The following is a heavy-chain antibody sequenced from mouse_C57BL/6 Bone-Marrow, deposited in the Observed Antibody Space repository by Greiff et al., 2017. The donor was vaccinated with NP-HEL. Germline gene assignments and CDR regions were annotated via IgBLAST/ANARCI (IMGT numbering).Heavy chain of an antibody. CDR2: INPNNGGT. J-gene: IGHJ2*01. Sequence: EVQLQQSGPELVKPGASVKIPCKASGYTFTDYNMDWVKQSHGKSLEWIGDINPNNGGTIYNQKFKGKATLPVDKSSSTAYMELRSLTSEDTAVYYCARRYYGSSYVGYFDYWGQGTTLTVAS. D-gene: IGHD1-1*01. CDR3: ARRYYGSSYVGYFDY. V-gene: IGHV1-18*01. CDR1: GYTFTDYN.